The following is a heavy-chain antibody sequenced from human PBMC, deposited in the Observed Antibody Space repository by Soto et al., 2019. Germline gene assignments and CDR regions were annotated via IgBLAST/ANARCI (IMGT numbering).Heavy chain of an antibody. CDR1: RFTFSTYE. J-gene: IGHJ4*02. CDR3: VRYCSTNLFNGVDTRTFDY. D-gene: IGHD2-2*01. V-gene: IGHV3-48*03. CDR2: ISSSGSTV. Sequence: SGGSLRLSCAASRFTFSTYEMNWVRQAPGKGLGWVSYISSSGSTVYYADSVKGRFTISRDNTRNSLYLQMNSLRDEDTALYYCVRYCSTNLFNGVDTRTFDYWGQGTLVTVSS.